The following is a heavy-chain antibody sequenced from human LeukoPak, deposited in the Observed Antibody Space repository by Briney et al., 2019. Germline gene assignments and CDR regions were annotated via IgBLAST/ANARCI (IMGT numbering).Heavy chain of an antibody. V-gene: IGHV3-48*04. CDR2: ISSSSSTI. Sequence: PGGSLRLSCAASGFTFSSYSMNWVRQAPGKGLEWVSYISSSSSTIYYADSEGGRFTISRDNAKNSLFLQMNSLRVEDTAMYYCARVGGAILLVGDDGMDVWGQGTTVTVSS. CDR1: GFTFSSYS. D-gene: IGHD2-15*01. CDR3: ARVGGAILLVGDDGMDV. J-gene: IGHJ6*02.